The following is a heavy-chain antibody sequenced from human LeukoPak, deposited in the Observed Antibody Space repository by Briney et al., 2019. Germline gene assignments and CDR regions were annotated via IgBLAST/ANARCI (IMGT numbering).Heavy chain of an antibody. Sequence: GGSLRLSCAASGFTFSSYSMNWVRQAPGKGLEWVSSVRSSSSYIYYADSVKGRFTISRDNAKNSLYLQMNSLRAEDTAVYYCARDLRHIVVVPAAIRGSRHAFDIWGQGTMVTVSS. J-gene: IGHJ3*02. V-gene: IGHV3-21*01. CDR3: ARDLRHIVVVPAAIRGSRHAFDI. CDR2: VRSSSSYI. CDR1: GFTFSSYS. D-gene: IGHD2-2*02.